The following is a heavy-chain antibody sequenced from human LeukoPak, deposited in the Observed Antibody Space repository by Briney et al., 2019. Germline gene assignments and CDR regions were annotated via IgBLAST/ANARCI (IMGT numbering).Heavy chain of an antibody. V-gene: IGHV4-59*01. CDR1: GGSISSYY. Sequence: SETLSLTCTASGGSISSYYWSWIRQPPGKGLEWIGYIYYSGSTNYNPSLKSRVTISVDTSKNQFSLKLSSVTAADTAMYYCARTYSSSSGDFDYWGQGTLVTVSS. CDR3: ARTYSSSSGDFDY. J-gene: IGHJ4*02. D-gene: IGHD6-6*01. CDR2: IYYSGST.